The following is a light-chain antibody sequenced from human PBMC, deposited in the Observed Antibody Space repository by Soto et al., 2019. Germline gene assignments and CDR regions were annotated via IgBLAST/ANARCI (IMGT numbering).Light chain of an antibody. CDR2: DVN. Sequence: QSVLTQPASVSGSPGQSITISCTGTSSDVGGYSSVSWYQQHPGKAPKLMIYDVNNRPSGVSNRFSGSKSGNTASLTISGLQAEDEADYYCSSYTSSTLYVFGAGTKLTVL. J-gene: IGLJ1*01. CDR3: SSYTSSTLYV. CDR1: SSDVGGYSS. V-gene: IGLV2-14*01.